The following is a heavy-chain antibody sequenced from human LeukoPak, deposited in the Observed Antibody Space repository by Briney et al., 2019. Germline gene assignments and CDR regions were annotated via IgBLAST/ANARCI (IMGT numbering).Heavy chain of an antibody. CDR1: GFTFSSYS. D-gene: IGHD5-24*01. CDR3: ARVLGMATDDYFDY. V-gene: IGHV3-21*01. Sequence: GGSLRLSCAASGFTFSSYSMNWVRQAPGKGLEWVSSISSSSSYIYYADSVKGRFTISRDNAKNSLYLQMNSLRAEDTAVYYCARVLGMATDDYFDYWGQGTLVTVSS. J-gene: IGHJ4*02. CDR2: ISSSSSYI.